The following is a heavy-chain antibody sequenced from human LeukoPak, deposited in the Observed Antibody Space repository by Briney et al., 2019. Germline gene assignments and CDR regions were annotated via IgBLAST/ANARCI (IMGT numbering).Heavy chain of an antibody. CDR1: GGSISSGGYY. CDR3: ARGGQVVGRTMSDY. J-gene: IGHJ4*02. D-gene: IGHD1-26*01. V-gene: IGHV4-39*07. Sequence: PSETLSLTCTVSGGSISSGGYYWGWIRQPPGKGLEWIGSIFHTGSTYFNLSLKSRVTISVDTSKNQFSLRLSSVTAADTAVYYCARGGQVVGRTMSDYWGQGTLVTVSS. CDR2: IFHTGST.